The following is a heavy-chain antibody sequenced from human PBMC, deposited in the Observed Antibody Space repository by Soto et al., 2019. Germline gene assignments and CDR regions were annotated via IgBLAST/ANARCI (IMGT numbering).Heavy chain of an antibody. D-gene: IGHD6-13*01. CDR2: IIPIFGTA. CDR3: AIPGGLSSSQAPAHDY. V-gene: IGHV1-69*12. CDR1: GGTFSSYA. J-gene: IGHJ4*02. Sequence: QVQLVQSGAEVKKPGSSVKVSCKASGGTFSSYAISWVRQAPGQGLEWMGGIIPIFGTANYAQKFQGRVTITADESTSTAYMELSRLGSEDTAVYYCAIPGGLSSSQAPAHDYWGQGTLVTVSS.